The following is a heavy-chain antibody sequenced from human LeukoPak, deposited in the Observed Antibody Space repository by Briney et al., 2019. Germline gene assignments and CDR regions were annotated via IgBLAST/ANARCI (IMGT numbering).Heavy chain of an antibody. Sequence: ASVKVSCKASGYTFTSYYMHWVRQAPGQGLEWMGWINPNSGGTNYAQKFQGRVTMTRDTSISTAYMELSRLRSDDTAVYYCARTYHYYDSSGYYNYWGQGTLVTVSS. CDR1: GYTFTSYY. V-gene: IGHV1-2*02. D-gene: IGHD3-22*01. CDR2: INPNSGGT. J-gene: IGHJ4*02. CDR3: ARTYHYYDSSGYYNY.